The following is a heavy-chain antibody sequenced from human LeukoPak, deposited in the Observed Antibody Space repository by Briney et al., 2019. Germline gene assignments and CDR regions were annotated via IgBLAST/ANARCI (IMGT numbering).Heavy chain of an antibody. J-gene: IGHJ4*02. CDR3: AREIRKAQWPVPSLTY. D-gene: IGHD6-19*01. CDR1: RYSFTGYY. Sequence: ASVKVSCKASRYSFTGYYMNWVRQAPEQGLEWMGWINPNSGGTIYAQKFQGRVTMTRDTSNGTAYMELSRLRSDDTAVYYCAREIRKAQWPVPSLTYGGQGTLVTVSS. CDR2: INPNSGGT. V-gene: IGHV1-2*02.